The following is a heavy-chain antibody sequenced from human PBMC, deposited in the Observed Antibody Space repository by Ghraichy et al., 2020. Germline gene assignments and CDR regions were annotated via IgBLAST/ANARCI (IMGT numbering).Heavy chain of an antibody. Sequence: ASVKVSCKASGYTFTGYYMHWVRQAPGQGLEWMGWINPNSGGTNYAQKFQGRVTMTRDTSISTAYMELSRLRSDDTAVYYCARDGKWELLLYWYFDLWGRGTLVTVSS. D-gene: IGHD1-26*01. CDR3: ARDGKWELLLYWYFDL. CDR1: GYTFTGYY. CDR2: INPNSGGT. V-gene: IGHV1-2*02. J-gene: IGHJ2*01.